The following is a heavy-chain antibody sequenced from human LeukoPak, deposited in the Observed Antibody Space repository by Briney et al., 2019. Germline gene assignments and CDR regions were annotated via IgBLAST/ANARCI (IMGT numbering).Heavy chain of an antibody. CDR2: IIPIFGTA. CDR3: ARDQGYSSGWSLGY. CDR1: GGTFSSYA. D-gene: IGHD6-19*01. J-gene: IGHJ4*02. V-gene: IGHV1-69*05. Sequence: SVKVSCKASGGTFSSYAISRVRQAPGQGLDWMGRIIPIFGTANYAQRFQGRVTITTDETTSTAYMELSSLRSEDTAVYYCARDQGYSSGWSLGYWGQGTLVTVSS.